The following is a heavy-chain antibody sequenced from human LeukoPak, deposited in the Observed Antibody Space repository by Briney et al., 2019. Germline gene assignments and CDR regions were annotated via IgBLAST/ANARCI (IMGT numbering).Heavy chain of an antibody. D-gene: IGHD2-15*01. CDR3: ARRVVVAGNRFDY. CDR1: GYTFTGYY. J-gene: IGHJ4*02. Sequence: ASVKVSCKASGYTFTGYYMHWVRQAPGQGLEWMGWINPNSGGTNYAQKFQGRVTMTRDTSISTAYMELSRLRSDDTAVYYCARRVVVAGNRFDYWGQGTLVTVSS. CDR2: INPNSGGT. V-gene: IGHV1-2*02.